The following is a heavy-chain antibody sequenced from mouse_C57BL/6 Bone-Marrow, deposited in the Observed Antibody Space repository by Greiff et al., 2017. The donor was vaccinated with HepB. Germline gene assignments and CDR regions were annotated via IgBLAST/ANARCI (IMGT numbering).Heavy chain of an antibody. CDR3: ARRGSFYYFDD. CDR2: IDPSDSYT. V-gene: IGHV1-69*01. Sequence: QVQLQQPGAELVMPGASVKLSCKASGYTFTSYWMHWVKQRPGQGLEWIGEIDPSDSYTNSNQKFKGKSTLTVDKSSSTAYMQLSSLTSEDSAVYYCARRGSFYYFDDWGQGTTLTVSS. CDR1: GYTFTSYW. J-gene: IGHJ2*01.